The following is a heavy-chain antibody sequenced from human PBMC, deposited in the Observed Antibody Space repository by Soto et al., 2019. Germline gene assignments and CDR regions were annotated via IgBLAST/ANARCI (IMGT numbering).Heavy chain of an antibody. CDR2: FYYTGGA. CDR1: GGSMSGYY. CDR3: ARMPVVTNGNHGWFDP. Sequence: QVQLQESGPGLVKPSETLSLTCTVSGGSMSGYYWSWMRQAPGEGLEWIGHFYYTGGANYNPSLRSRVTISADMSKNQFSLSLSSVTAADTAVYYCARMPVVTNGNHGWFDPWGQGTLVTVSS. V-gene: IGHV4-59*01. D-gene: IGHD2-21*02. J-gene: IGHJ5*02.